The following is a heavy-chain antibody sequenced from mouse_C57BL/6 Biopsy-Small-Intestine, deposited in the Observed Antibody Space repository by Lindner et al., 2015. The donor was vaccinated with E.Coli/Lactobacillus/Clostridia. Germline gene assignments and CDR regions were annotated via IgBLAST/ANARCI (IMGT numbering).Heavy chain of an antibody. CDR2: IIIASGST. Sequence: SVKVSCKASGSILTTSAVQWVRQARGQGLEWLGWIIIASGSTNYAHNVQGRVTITRDMSTHTAYMELSGLRSEDTGVYYCAAGDDCSTTSCWTPKYYSHYGMDVWGQGTTVTVSS. CDR1: GSILTTSA. D-gene: IGHD1-1*01. V-gene: IGHV1S18*01. J-gene: IGHJ1*01. CDR3: AAGDDCSTTSCWTPKYYSHYGMDV.